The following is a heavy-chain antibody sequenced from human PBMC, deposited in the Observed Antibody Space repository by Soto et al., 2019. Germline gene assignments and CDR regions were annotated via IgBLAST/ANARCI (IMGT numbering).Heavy chain of an antibody. CDR3: AQTYQWLRFDY. D-gene: IGHD5-12*01. Sequence: QITLKESGPTLVKPTQTLTLTCTFSGFSLSTSGVGVGWIRQPPGKALEWLALIYWDGDKRYSPSLRSRLTITKDTSKNQVVLTMTNMDPVDTAKYYCAQTYQWLRFDYWGQGTLVTVSS. V-gene: IGHV2-5*02. CDR1: GFSLSTSGVG. CDR2: IYWDGDK. J-gene: IGHJ4*02.